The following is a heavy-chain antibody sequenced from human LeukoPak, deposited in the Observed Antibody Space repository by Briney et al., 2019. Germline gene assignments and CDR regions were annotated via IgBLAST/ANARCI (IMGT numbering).Heavy chain of an antibody. V-gene: IGHV3-7*01. CDR1: GFTFNNYW. J-gene: IGHJ5*02. D-gene: IGHD4-17*01. CDR2: IKQDGSEK. CDR3: ARDRDYPRGVRFDP. Sequence: PGGSLRLSCEASGFTFNNYWMTWVRQAPGKGLEWVANIKQDGSEKYYVDSVKGRFTISRDNAKNSLYLQMNSLRAEDTAVYYCARDRDYPRGVRFDPWGQGTLVTVSS.